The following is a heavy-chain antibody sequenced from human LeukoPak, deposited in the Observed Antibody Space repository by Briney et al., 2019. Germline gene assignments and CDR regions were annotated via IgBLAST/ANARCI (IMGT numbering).Heavy chain of an antibody. CDR2: ISYDGSNK. D-gene: IGHD3-22*01. J-gene: IGHJ6*02. CDR1: GFTFSSYG. Sequence: GRSLRLSCAASGFTFSSYGMHWVRQAPGKGLEWVAVISYDGSNKYYADSVKGRFTISRDNSKNTLYLQMNSLRAEDTAVYYCAKDADSSGYYWNIYYYYGMDVWGQGTTVTVSS. CDR3: AKDADSSGYYWNIYYYYGMDV. V-gene: IGHV3-30*18.